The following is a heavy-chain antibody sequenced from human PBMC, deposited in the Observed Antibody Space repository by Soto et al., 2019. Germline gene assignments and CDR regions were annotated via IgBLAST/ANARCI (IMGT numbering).Heavy chain of an antibody. J-gene: IGHJ6*02. Sequence: GGSLRLSCAASGFTFSNAWMNWVRQAPGKGLEWVGRIKSKTDGGTTDYAAPVKGRFTISRDDSKNTLYLQMNSLKTEDTAVYYCTTRKPMYGSGSYYNLDYYYYGMDVWGQGTTVTVSS. V-gene: IGHV3-15*07. D-gene: IGHD3-10*01. CDR2: IKSKTDGGTT. CDR3: TTRKPMYGSGSYYNLDYYYYGMDV. CDR1: GFTFSNAW.